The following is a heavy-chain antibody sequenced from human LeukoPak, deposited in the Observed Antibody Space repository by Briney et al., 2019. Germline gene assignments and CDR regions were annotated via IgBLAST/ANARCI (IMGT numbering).Heavy chain of an antibody. J-gene: IGHJ3*02. D-gene: IGHD2-15*01. Sequence: PGGSLRLSCAASGFTFSSYGMSWVRQAPGKGLQWVSVIIGSGSSTYYADSVKGRFAISRDNAKNTLFLQMNSLRAEDTAVYYCARESYCSGGSCYSGRAFDIWGQGTMVTVSS. CDR1: GFTFSSYG. V-gene: IGHV3-23*01. CDR2: IIGSGSST. CDR3: ARESYCSGGSCYSGRAFDI.